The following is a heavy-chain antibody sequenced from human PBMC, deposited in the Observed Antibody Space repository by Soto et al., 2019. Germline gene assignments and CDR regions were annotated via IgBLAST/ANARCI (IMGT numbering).Heavy chain of an antibody. J-gene: IGHJ6*02. CDR3: ARSQGSSTSLEIYYYYYYGMDV. CDR2: IIPISDTT. V-gene: IGHV1-69*01. Sequence: QVQLVQSGAEVKKPGSSVKVSCKASGGTFSSYAISWVRQAPGQGLEWMGGIIPISDTTNYAQKFQGRVTITADESTSTAYMALSSLRYEDTAVYYCARSQGSSTSLEIYYYYYYGMDVWGQGTTVTVSS. D-gene: IGHD2-2*01. CDR1: GGTFSSYA.